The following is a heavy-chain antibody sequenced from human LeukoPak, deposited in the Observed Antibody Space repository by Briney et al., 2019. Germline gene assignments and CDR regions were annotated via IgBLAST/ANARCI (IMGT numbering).Heavy chain of an antibody. J-gene: IGHJ4*02. CDR3: AKDLTPGNAWGSYRFDY. Sequence: GGSLRLSCAASGYTYSSYTMPWVRQAPGKGLERVSGISGSGDSTYYADSVKGRFTISRDKSRNTLYLQMNSLGAADTAVYYCAKDLTPGNAWGSYRFDYWGQGTLATVSS. V-gene: IGHV3-23*01. CDR1: GYTYSSYT. D-gene: IGHD3-16*02. CDR2: ISGSGDST.